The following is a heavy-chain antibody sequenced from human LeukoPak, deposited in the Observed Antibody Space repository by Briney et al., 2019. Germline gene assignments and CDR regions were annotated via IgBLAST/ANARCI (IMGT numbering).Heavy chain of an antibody. CDR2: INHSGST. D-gene: IGHD2-15*01. J-gene: IGHJ6*03. Sequence: SETLSLTCAVYGGSFSGYYWSWIRQPPGKGLEWIGEINHSGSTNYNPSLKSRVTISVDTSKNQFSLKLSSVTAADTAVYYCARRFRGSYYYYYMDVWGKGTTVTISS. V-gene: IGHV4-34*01. CDR3: ARRFRGSYYYYYMDV. CDR1: GGSFSGYY.